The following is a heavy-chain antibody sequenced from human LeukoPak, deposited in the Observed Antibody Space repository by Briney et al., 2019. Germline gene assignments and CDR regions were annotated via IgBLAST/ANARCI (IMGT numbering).Heavy chain of an antibody. D-gene: IGHD1-26*01. CDR3: ARSPTDIVGALGCFDY. J-gene: IGHJ4*02. Sequence: SETLSLTCTVSGGSISSYYWSWIRQPPGKGLEWIGSIYYSGSTYYNPSLKSRVTISVDTSKNQFSLKLSSVTAADTAVYYCARSPTDIVGALGCFDYWGQGTLVTVSS. CDR2: IYYSGST. V-gene: IGHV4-59*12. CDR1: GGSISSYY.